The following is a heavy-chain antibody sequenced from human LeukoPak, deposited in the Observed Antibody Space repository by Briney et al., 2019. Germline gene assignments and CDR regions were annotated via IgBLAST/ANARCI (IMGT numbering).Heavy chain of an antibody. CDR1: GGSISSYY. CDR2: IYYSGST. D-gene: IGHD4-17*01. Sequence: SETLSLTCTVSGGSISSYYWSWIRQPPGKGLEWIGYIYYSGSTNYNPSLKSRVTISVDTSKNQFSLKLSSVTAADTAVYYCARRIYGDYAPSSFDYWGQGTLVTVSS. V-gene: IGHV4-59*01. CDR3: ARRIYGDYAPSSFDY. J-gene: IGHJ4*02.